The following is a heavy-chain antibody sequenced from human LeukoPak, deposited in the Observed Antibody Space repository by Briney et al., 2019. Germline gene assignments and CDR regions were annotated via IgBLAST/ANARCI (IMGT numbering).Heavy chain of an antibody. Sequence: GGSLRLSCAASGFTFSSYSMNWVRQAPGKGLEWVSYISSSSSTIYYADSVKGRFTTSRDNAKNSLYLQMNSLRAEDTAVYYCARDLAVAGKYWGQGTLVTVSS. V-gene: IGHV3-48*04. D-gene: IGHD6-19*01. CDR1: GFTFSSYS. J-gene: IGHJ4*02. CDR3: ARDLAVAGKY. CDR2: ISSSSSTI.